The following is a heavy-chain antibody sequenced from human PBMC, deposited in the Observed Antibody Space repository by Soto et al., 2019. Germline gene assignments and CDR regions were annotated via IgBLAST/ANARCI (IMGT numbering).Heavy chain of an antibody. CDR1: GFTFSSYS. V-gene: IGHV3-48*04. D-gene: IGHD4-17*01. J-gene: IGHJ4*02. Sequence: GGSLRLSCAASGFTFSSYSMNWVRQAPGKGLEWVSYISSSGRTIDYANSVKGRFSISRDNAKTSLYLQMNSLRAEDTAVYYCARDRYGDYVFDSWGQGTLVTVSS. CDR2: ISSSGRTI. CDR3: ARDRYGDYVFDS.